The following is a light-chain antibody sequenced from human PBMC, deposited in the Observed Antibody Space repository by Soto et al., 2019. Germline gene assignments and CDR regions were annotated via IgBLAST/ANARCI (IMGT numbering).Light chain of an antibody. J-gene: IGKJ1*01. CDR1: QSIANY. CDR3: QQSYSFART. CDR2: STS. Sequence: DIQMTQSPSSLSASVGDRVTITCRASQSIANYLYWYQQQPGKAPKLLIYSTSTLQTEVPSRFSGSGSGTEFTLTINSLQPEDFGTYYCQQSYSFARTFGQGTKMDI. V-gene: IGKV1-39*01.